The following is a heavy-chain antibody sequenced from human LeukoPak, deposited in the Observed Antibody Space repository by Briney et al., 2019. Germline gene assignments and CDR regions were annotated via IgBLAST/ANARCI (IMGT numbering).Heavy chain of an antibody. J-gene: IGHJ4*02. CDR2: IYPGDSDT. Sequence: GESLKISCKGSGYSFTSYWIGWVLQMPGKGLEWMVIIYPGDSDTRYSPSFEGQVTISADKSISTAYLQWSSLKASDTAMYYCARHESSSWYMYWGQGTLVTVSS. D-gene: IGHD6-13*01. CDR1: GYSFTSYW. CDR3: ARHESSSWYMY. V-gene: IGHV5-51*01.